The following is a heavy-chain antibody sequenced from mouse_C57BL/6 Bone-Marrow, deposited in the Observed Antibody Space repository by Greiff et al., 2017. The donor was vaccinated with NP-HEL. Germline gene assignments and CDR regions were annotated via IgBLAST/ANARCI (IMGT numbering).Heavy chain of an antibody. V-gene: IGHV6-3*01. CDR2: IRLKSDNNAT. CDR1: GFTFSNYW. Sequence: EVKLEESGGGLVQPGGSMKLSCVASGFTFSNYWMNWVRQSPEKGLEWVAQIRLKSDNNATHHAESVKGRFTISRDDSKSSVNLQMNNLKAVDTGIYYCTGYDSSYYAMDYWGQGTSVTVSS. CDR3: TGYDSSYYAMDY. J-gene: IGHJ4*01. D-gene: IGHD1-1*01.